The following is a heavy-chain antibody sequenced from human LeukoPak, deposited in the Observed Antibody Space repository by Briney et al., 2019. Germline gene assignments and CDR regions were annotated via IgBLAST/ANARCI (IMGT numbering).Heavy chain of an antibody. CDR2: TYYKSKWYN. J-gene: IGHJ5*02. Sequence: SQTPPLTCAISGDSVSSNSAAWNWIRQSPSRGLEWLGRTYYKSKWYNDYAVSVKSRITINPDTSKNQFSLQLNSVTPEDTAVYYCARGLVATKRFDPWGQGTLVTVSS. CDR3: ARGLVATKRFDP. CDR1: GDSVSSNSAA. V-gene: IGHV6-1*01. D-gene: IGHD5-12*01.